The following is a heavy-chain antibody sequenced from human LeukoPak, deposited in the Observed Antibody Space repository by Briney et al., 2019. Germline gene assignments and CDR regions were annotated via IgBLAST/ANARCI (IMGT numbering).Heavy chain of an antibody. CDR3: ASFSDYGGNFFDY. J-gene: IGHJ4*02. D-gene: IGHD4-23*01. Sequence: PSETLSLTCTVSVGSISSYYWSWIRQPPGKGLEWIGYIYYSGSTNYNPSLKSRVTISLDTSENQFSLKLSSVTAADTAVYYCASFSDYGGNFFDYWGQGTLVTVSS. V-gene: IGHV4-59*08. CDR2: IYYSGST. CDR1: VGSISSYY.